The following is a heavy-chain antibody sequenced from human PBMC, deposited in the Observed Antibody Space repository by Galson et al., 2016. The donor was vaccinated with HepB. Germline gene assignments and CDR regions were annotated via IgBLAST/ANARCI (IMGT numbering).Heavy chain of an antibody. CDR3: ARSGGSAGMH. J-gene: IGHJ1*01. D-gene: IGHD3-10*01. CDR2: ISNRATT. V-gene: IGHV4-4*08. Sequence: SETLSLTCSVSGVSFSDFYWNWIRQRPGEGLEWIGYISNRATTIYNPSLRSRVTISLDTSKSQFFLRMSSVTAADTAIYYCARSGGSAGMHWGQGTL. CDR1: GVSFSDFY.